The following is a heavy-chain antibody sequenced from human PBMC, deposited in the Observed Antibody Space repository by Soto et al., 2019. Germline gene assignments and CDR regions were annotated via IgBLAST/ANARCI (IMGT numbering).Heavy chain of an antibody. CDR1: GFTFSSYG. V-gene: IGHV3-30*18. J-gene: IGHJ6*02. CDR3: AKDGFYYDSSGYPYYYYYGMDV. Sequence: RLSCAASGFTFSSYGMHWVRQAPGKGLEWVAVISYDGSNKYYADSVKGRFTISRDNSKNTLYLQMNSLRAEDTAVYYCAKDGFYYDSSGYPYYYYYGMDVWGQGTTVTVSS. CDR2: ISYDGSNK. D-gene: IGHD3-22*01.